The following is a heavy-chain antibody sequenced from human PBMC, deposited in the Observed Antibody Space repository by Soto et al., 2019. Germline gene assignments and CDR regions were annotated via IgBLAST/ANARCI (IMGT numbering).Heavy chain of an antibody. CDR2: IYYSGST. Sequence: SETLSLTCTVSGGSISSGGYYWSWIRHHPGKGLEWIGYIYYSGSTYYNPSLKSRVTISVDTSKNQFSLKLSSVTAADTAVYYCARDGTWFGGVIVGRNAFDIWGQGTMVTVSS. CDR3: ARDGTWFGGVIVGRNAFDI. CDR1: GGSISSGGYY. V-gene: IGHV4-31*03. D-gene: IGHD3-16*02. J-gene: IGHJ3*02.